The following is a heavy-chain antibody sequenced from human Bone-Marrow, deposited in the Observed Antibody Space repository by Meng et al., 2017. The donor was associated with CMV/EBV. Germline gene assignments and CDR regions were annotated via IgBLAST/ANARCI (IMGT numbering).Heavy chain of an antibody. Sequence: ASVKVSCKASGYTFTSYGISWVRQSPGQGLEWMGWLSAYNGNTNYAQKLQGRVTMTTDTSTSTAYMELRSLRSDDTAVYYCARGPGPHYYDFWSGYTTGYYYYGMDVWGQGTTVTVSS. CDR1: GYTFTSYG. CDR3: ARGPGPHYYDFWSGYTTGYYYYGMDV. D-gene: IGHD3-3*01. CDR2: LSAYNGNT. V-gene: IGHV1-18*01. J-gene: IGHJ6*02.